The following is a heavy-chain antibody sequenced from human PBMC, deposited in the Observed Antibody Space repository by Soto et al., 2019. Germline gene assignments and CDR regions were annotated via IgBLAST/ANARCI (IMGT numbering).Heavy chain of an antibody. V-gene: IGHV1-46*01. CDR3: ARDMTTVVTSRYYYGMDV. D-gene: IGHD4-17*01. Sequence: GASVKVSCKASGYTFTSYYMHWVRQAPGQGLEWMGIINPSGGSTSYAQKFQGRVTMTRDTSTSTVYMELSSLRSEDTAVYYCARDMTTVVTSRYYYGMDVWGQGTTVTVSS. J-gene: IGHJ6*02. CDR2: INPSGGST. CDR1: GYTFTSYY.